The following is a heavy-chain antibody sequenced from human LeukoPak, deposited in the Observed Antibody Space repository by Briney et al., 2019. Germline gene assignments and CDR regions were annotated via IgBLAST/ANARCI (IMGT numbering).Heavy chain of an antibody. CDR3: ARGVDYYGSGSYYEPTPLSDY. Sequence: GGSLTLSCAASGFPFSSYSMNWVRQAPGKGLEWVSSISSSSSYIYYADSVKGRFTISRDNAKNSLYLQMNSLRAEDTAVYYCARGVDYYGSGSYYEPTPLSDYWGQGTLVTVSS. V-gene: IGHV3-21*01. D-gene: IGHD3-10*01. CDR2: ISSSSSYI. CDR1: GFPFSSYS. J-gene: IGHJ4*02.